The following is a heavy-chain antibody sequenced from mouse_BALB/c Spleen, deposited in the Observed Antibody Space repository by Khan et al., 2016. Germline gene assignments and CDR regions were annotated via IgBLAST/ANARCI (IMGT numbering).Heavy chain of an antibody. CDR3: ASAFGYFDV. CDR2: INPDSSKI. Sequence: EVQLVESGGGLVQPGGSLKLSCAASGFDFSRYWMRWVRQAPGKGLEWIGEINPDSSKINYTPSLKDKFIISRDNAKHTLYLQMSKVRSEDTALCYCASAFGYFDVWGAGTTVTVSS. CDR1: GFDFSRYW. J-gene: IGHJ1*01. V-gene: IGHV4-1*02.